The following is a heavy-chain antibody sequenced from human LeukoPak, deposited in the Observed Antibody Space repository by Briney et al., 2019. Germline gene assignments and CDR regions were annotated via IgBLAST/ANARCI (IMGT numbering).Heavy chain of an antibody. CDR2: INPNSGGT. D-gene: IGHD3-10*01. J-gene: IGHJ4*02. CDR1: GYTFTGYY. CDR3: ARDLWEGSGSYYDD. V-gene: IGHV1-2*02. Sequence: ASVKVSCKASGYTFTGYYMHWGRQAPGQGLEWMGWINPNSGGTNYAQKFQSRVTMTRDTTISTAYMELSRLRSDDTAVYYCARDLWEGSGSYYDDWGQGTLVTVSS.